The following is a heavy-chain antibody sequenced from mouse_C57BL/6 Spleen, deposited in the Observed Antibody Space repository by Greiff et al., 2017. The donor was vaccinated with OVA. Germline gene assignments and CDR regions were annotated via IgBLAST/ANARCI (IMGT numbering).Heavy chain of an antibody. J-gene: IGHJ3*01. CDR2: IYPGSGNT. V-gene: IGHV1-55*01. CDR3: ARGGLCYSNYQAWFAY. D-gene: IGHD2-5*01. Sequence: QVQLQQPGAELVKPGASVKMSCKASGYTFTSYWITWVKQRPGQGLEWIGDIYPGSGNTNYNEKFKSKATLTVDTSSSTAYMQLSSLTSEDSAVYYCARGGLCYSNYQAWFAYWGQGTLVTVSA. CDR1: GYTFTSYW.